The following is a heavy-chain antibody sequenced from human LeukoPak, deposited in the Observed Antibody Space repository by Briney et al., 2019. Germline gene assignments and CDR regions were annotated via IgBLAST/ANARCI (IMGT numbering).Heavy chain of an antibody. D-gene: IGHD3-22*01. V-gene: IGHV3-23*01. Sequence: GGSLRLSCAASGFTLSSYGLSWVRQAPGKGLEWLSGISGSGGNTYYADSVEGRFIISRDNSKNTLYLQMNSLRAEDTAVYYCARAAYDSSGGLDYWGQGTLVTVSS. CDR1: GFTLSSYG. CDR2: ISGSGGNT. J-gene: IGHJ4*02. CDR3: ARAAYDSSGGLDY.